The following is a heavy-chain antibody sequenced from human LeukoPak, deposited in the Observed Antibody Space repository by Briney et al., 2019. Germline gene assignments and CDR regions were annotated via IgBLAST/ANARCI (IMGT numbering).Heavy chain of an antibody. Sequence: GGSLRLSCAASGFTFSSYSMNWVRQAPGKGLEWVSSISSSSSYIYYADSVKGRFTISRDNAKNSLYLQMNSLRAEDTAVYYCARDWDIVVVPAAMRDYYYGMDVWGQGTTVNVSS. CDR1: GFTFSSYS. J-gene: IGHJ6*02. CDR2: ISSSSSYI. D-gene: IGHD2-2*01. CDR3: ARDWDIVVVPAAMRDYYYGMDV. V-gene: IGHV3-21*01.